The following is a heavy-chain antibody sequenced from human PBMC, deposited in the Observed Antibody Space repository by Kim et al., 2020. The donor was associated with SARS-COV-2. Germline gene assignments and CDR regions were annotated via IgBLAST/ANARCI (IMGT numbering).Heavy chain of an antibody. V-gene: IGHV3-30-3*01. J-gene: IGHJ3*01. CDR3: ARESGSGWSG. CDR1: GFTFSSYA. Sequence: GGSLRLSCAASGFTFSSYAMHWVRQAPGKGLEWVAVISYDGSNKYYADSVKGRFTISRDNSKNTLYLQMNSLRAEDTAVYYCARESGSGWSGWGQGTMVTVSS. CDR2: ISYDGSNK. D-gene: IGHD6-19*01.